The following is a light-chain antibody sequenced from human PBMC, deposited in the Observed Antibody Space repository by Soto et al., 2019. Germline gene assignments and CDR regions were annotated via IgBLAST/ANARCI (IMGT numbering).Light chain of an antibody. CDR2: AAS. J-gene: IGKJ1*01. CDR3: QQSYSTTWT. V-gene: IGKV1-39*01. CDR1: QGISTS. Sequence: DIQMTQSPSSLSASVGDRVTITCRASQGISTSLNWYQQKPGKAPKLLIYAASSLQSGVPSRFSGSGSETDFTLTISSLQPEDFATYSCQQSYSTTWTFGQGTKVDIK.